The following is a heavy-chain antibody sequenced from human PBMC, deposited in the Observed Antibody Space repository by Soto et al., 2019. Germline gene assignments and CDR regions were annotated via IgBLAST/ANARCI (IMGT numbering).Heavy chain of an antibody. Sequence: AASVKVSFKASGYTFTSYYMHWLRQAPGQGLEWMGIINPSGGSTSYAQKFQGRVTMTRDTSTSTVYMELSSLRSEDTAVYYCARAFQGGGYDSYYFDYWGQGTLVTVSS. D-gene: IGHD5-12*01. CDR3: ARAFQGGGYDSYYFDY. V-gene: IGHV1-46*01. J-gene: IGHJ4*02. CDR2: INPSGGST. CDR1: GYTFTSYY.